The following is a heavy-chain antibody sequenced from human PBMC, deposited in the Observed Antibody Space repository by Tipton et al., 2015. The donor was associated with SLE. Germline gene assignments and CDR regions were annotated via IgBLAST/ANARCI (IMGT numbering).Heavy chain of an antibody. V-gene: IGHV4-39*07. J-gene: IGHJ4*02. CDR1: GGAITTSSYP. CDR3: ARLRGYGYVPFVY. CDR2: IYSNGSI. Sequence: LRLSCAVSGGAITTSSYPWGSFRHLIGKALATIGGIYSNGSIYYNPSLKSRVTISVDTSKNQFSLKLSSVTAADTAVYYCARLRGYGYVPFVYWGRGPRVSFSS. D-gene: IGHD5-18*01.